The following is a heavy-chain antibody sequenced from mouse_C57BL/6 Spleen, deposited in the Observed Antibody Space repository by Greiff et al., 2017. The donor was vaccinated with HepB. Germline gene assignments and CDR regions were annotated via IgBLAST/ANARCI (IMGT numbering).Heavy chain of an antibody. CDR2: IYHRSGNT. V-gene: IGHV1-81*01. Sequence: QVQLQQSGAELARPGASVKLSCKASGYTFTSYGISWVKQRTGQGLEWIGEIYHRSGNTYYNEKFKGKATLTADKSSSTAYMELRSLTSEDTAVYFCARGGAMDYWGQGTSVTVSS. J-gene: IGHJ4*01. CDR1: GYTFTSYG. CDR3: ARGGAMDY.